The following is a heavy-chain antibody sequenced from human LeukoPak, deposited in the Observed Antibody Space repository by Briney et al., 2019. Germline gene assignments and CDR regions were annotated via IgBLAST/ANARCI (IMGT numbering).Heavy chain of an antibody. V-gene: IGHV4-39*07. J-gene: IGHJ3*02. Sequence: PSETLSLTCSVSGDSITGYYWGWIRQPPGKGLEWIGNIYYTGNTYYNSSLKSRVTISLDTSKNQFSLKLSSVTAADTAVYYCARTGSNDYGGNSVAFDIWGQGTMVTVSS. D-gene: IGHD4-23*01. CDR3: ARTGSNDYGGNSVAFDI. CDR1: GDSITGYY. CDR2: IYYTGNT.